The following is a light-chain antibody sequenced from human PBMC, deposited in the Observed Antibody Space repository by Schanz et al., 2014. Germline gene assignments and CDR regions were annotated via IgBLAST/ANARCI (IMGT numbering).Light chain of an antibody. V-gene: IGLV2-14*02. CDR1: SSDVGSFNL. CDR3: SSYTTSSTFWV. J-gene: IGLJ3*02. CDR2: EGS. Sequence: QSALTQPASVSGSPGQSITISCTGTSSDVGSFNLVSWYQQHPGKAPKLIIYEGSKRPSGVSNRFSGSKSGNTASLTISGLQAEDEADYYCSSYTTSSTFWVFGGGTKLTVL.